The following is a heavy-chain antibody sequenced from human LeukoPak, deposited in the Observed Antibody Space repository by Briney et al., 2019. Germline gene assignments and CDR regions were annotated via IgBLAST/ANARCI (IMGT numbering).Heavy chain of an antibody. J-gene: IGHJ4*02. D-gene: IGHD5-18*01. Sequence: GGSLRLSCAASGFTFSSYGMHWVRRAPGKGLEWVAFIRYDGSNKYYADSVKGRFTISRDNSKNTLYLQMNSLRAEDTAVYYCAYSYAHPRYFDYWGQGTLVTVSS. CDR1: GFTFSSYG. V-gene: IGHV3-30*02. CDR3: AYSYAHPRYFDY. CDR2: IRYDGSNK.